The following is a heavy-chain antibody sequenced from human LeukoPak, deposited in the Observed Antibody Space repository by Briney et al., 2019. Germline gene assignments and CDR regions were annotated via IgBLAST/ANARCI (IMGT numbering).Heavy chain of an antibody. V-gene: IGHV4-4*07. D-gene: IGHD3-10*01. J-gene: IGHJ3*01. Sequence: SETPSLTCAVLGGSVTNSYWSWIRQPAGQGLEWLGRLSPGGSTNYNPSLKSRVTVSIDTSENQVSLKLSSVTAADTAVYYCARAKDYSSRNLAFDVWGQGTKVAVSS. CDR3: ARAKDYSSRNLAFDV. CDR2: LSPGGST. CDR1: GGSVTNSY.